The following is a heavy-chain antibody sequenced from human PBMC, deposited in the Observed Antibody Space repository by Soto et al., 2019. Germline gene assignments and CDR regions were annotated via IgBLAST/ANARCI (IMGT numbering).Heavy chain of an antibody. CDR3: ARALYQLLWNFDY. Sequence: QVQLVESGGGGVQPGRPLGLSCAASGFTFSSNGRNWVRQLPAKGLEWVAVIWYDGSNKYYAAPVKGRFTISRDNSKNTLYLQMNSLRAEDTAVYYCARALYQLLWNFDYWGQGTLVTVSS. CDR2: IWYDGSNK. CDR1: GFTFSSNG. D-gene: IGHD2-2*01. J-gene: IGHJ4*02. V-gene: IGHV3-33*01.